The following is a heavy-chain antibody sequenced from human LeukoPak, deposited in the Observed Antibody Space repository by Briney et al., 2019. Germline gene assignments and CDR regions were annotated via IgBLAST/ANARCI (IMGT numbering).Heavy chain of an antibody. CDR3: ARHVQWLVGFYYCYYMDV. CDR2: IYYSGST. D-gene: IGHD6-19*01. V-gene: IGHV4-39*01. Sequence: SETLSLTCTVSGGSISSSSYYWGWIRQPPGKGLEWIGSIYYSGSTYYNPSLKSRVTISVDTSKNQFSLKLSSVTAADTAVYYCARHVQWLVGFYYCYYMDVWGKGTTITVSS. CDR1: GGSISSSSYY. J-gene: IGHJ6*03.